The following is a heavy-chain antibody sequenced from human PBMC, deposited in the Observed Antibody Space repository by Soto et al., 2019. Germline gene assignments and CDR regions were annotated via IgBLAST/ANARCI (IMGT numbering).Heavy chain of an antibody. CDR3: ARDSAASPELGYGMDV. Sequence: SQTLSLTCAISGDSVSSNSSAWNWIRQSPSRGLELLGRTYCRSKWYNDYAVSVKSRITISPETSKNQFSLQLNSLTPEDTAVYYCARDSAASPELGYGMDVWGQGTTVTV. D-gene: IGHD6-6*01. V-gene: IGHV6-1*01. CDR2: TYCRSKWYN. J-gene: IGHJ6*02. CDR1: GDSVSSNSSA.